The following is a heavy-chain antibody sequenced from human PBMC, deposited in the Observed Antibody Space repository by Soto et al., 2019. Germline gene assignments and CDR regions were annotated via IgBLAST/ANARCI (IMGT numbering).Heavy chain of an antibody. D-gene: IGHD3-10*01. Sequence: QVQLVQSGAEVKKPGSSVKVSCKASGGTFSSYAISWVRQAPGQGLEWMGGIIPIFGTANYAQKFQGRVTITXXEXTXXAYMELSSLRSEDTAVYYCAHSRSDSYGSGSYLDYWGQGTLVTVSS. CDR2: IIPIFGTA. V-gene: IGHV1-69*05. CDR3: AHSRSDSYGSGSYLDY. CDR1: GGTFSSYA. J-gene: IGHJ4*02.